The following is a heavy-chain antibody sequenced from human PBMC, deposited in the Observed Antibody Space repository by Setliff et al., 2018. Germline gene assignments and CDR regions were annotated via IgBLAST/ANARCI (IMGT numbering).Heavy chain of an antibody. J-gene: IGHJ6*03. CDR1: GYIFNTFG. CDR2: ISPYNGDT. D-gene: IGHD1-26*01. CDR3: ARSPPNRGVGQGHHMDV. Sequence: GASVKVSCKASGYIFNTFGINWMRRAPGQGLEWIGWISPYNGDTKYAQNLQGRVTLTTDTSTSTAYAEVRSLRSDDTAVYYCARSPPNRGVGQGHHMDVWGKGTTVTVSS. V-gene: IGHV1-18*01.